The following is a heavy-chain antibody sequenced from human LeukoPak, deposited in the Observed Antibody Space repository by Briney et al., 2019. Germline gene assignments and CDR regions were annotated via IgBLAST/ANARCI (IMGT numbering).Heavy chain of an antibody. D-gene: IGHD6-13*01. V-gene: IGHV3-48*03. J-gene: IGHJ4*02. CDR3: ARDLKTGYSSSWYSYYFDY. Sequence: GGSLRLSCAASGFTFSSYEMNWVRQAPGKGLEWVSYISSSGSTIYYADSVKGRFTISRDNAKNSLYLQMNSLRAEDTAVYYCARDLKTGYSSSWYSYYFDYWGQGTLVTVSS. CDR2: ISSSGSTI. CDR1: GFTFSSYE.